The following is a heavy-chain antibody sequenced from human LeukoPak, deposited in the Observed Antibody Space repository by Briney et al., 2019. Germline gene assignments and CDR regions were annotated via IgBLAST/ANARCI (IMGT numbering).Heavy chain of an antibody. Sequence: PSETLSLTCTVSGGSISSYYWSWIRQPPGKGLEWIGEINHSGSTSYNPSLKSRVTISVDTSKNQFSLKLSSVTAADTAVYYCARGRCSSTSCYIRPNYGMDVWGQGTTVTVSS. CDR1: GGSISSYY. CDR3: ARGRCSSTSCYIRPNYGMDV. D-gene: IGHD2-2*02. CDR2: INHSGST. J-gene: IGHJ6*02. V-gene: IGHV4-34*01.